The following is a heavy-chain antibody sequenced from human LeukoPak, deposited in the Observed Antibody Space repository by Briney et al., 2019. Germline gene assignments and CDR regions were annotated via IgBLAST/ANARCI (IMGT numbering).Heavy chain of an antibody. D-gene: IGHD3-22*01. CDR2: INWDDQK. J-gene: IGHJ5*02. CDR3: AHRRDSSGYHYRWWFAP. V-gene: IGHV2-5*02. CDR1: GFSLTTRGVG. Sequence: SGPTLVNPTQTLTLTRTFSGFSLTTRGVGVGWIRQPPGKALEWLALINWDDQKVYSPSLQSRLSITKDTSKNQVVLTMTNVDPVDTATYYCAHRRDSSGYHYRWWFAPWGQGTLVTVSS.